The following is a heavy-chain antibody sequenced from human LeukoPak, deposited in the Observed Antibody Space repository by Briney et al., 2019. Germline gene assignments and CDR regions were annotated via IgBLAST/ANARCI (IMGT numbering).Heavy chain of an antibody. CDR3: ATRRYIVGARQRYLNY. V-gene: IGHV4-39*07. D-gene: IGHD1-26*01. CDR2: IYHSGST. CDR1: GGSISSSSYY. J-gene: IGHJ4*02. Sequence: PSETLSLTCTVSGGSISSSSYYWGWIRQPPGKGLEWIGEIYHSGSTNYNPSLKSRVTISVDKSKNQFSLKLSSVTAADTAAYYCATRRYIVGARQRYLNYWGQGTLVTVSS.